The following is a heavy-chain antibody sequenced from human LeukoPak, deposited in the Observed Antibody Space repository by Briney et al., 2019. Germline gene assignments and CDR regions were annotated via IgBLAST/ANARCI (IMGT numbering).Heavy chain of an antibody. J-gene: IGHJ4*02. D-gene: IGHD2-2*01. CDR1: GFTFSSHA. V-gene: IGHV3-23*01. Sequence: GGSLRLSCAASGFTFSSHALSWLRQAPGKGLEWVSSLSLIGYNTYYADSVKGRFTISRDNSKNTVYLQMNSLRAEDTAVYYCARDPYGTRYFDYWGQGTLVTVSS. CDR3: ARDPYGTRYFDY. CDR2: LSLIGYNT.